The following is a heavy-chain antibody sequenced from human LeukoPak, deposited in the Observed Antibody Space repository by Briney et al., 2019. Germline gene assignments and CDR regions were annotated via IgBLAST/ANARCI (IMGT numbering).Heavy chain of an antibody. J-gene: IGHJ4*02. CDR1: GGSICIYY. D-gene: IGHD3-10*01. CDR3: VRDRELNY. CDR2: VYNSGST. Sequence: PSETLSLTCTVSGGSICIYYWSWIRQPPGKGLEWIGYVYNSGSTDYNPSLKSRVTISADTSKNQFSLRLSSVTAADTAVYYCVRDRELNYWGQGTLVTVSS. V-gene: IGHV4-59*01.